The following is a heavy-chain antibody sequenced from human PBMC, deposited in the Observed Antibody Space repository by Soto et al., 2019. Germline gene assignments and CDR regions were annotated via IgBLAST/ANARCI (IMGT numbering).Heavy chain of an antibody. Sequence: VQLLESGGGLIQPGGSLRLSCAASGFTFSYGIHWLRQAPGKGLEWVAYISYDSSNKFYGDSVKGRFTISRDHSKNTQFLQMNSLRAEDTAVYYCAKLVIGYCSGNTCDDYWCQGTLGAVSS. J-gene: IGHJ4*02. V-gene: IGHV3-30*18. CDR2: ISYDSSNK. CDR1: GFTFSYG. D-gene: IGHD2-15*01. CDR3: AKLVIGYCSGNTCDDY.